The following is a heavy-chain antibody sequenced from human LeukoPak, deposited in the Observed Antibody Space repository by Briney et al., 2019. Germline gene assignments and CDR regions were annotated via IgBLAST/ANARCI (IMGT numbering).Heavy chain of an antibody. V-gene: IGHV4-34*01. CDR1: GGSFSGYY. CDR3: ARFEPSYYDFWSGYRFDY. Sequence: SETLSLTCAVYGGSFSGYYWSWIRQPPGKGLEWIGEINHSGSTNYNPSLKSRVTISVDTSKNQFSLKLSSVTAADTAVYYCARFEPSYYDFWSGYRFDYWGQGTLVTVSP. D-gene: IGHD3-3*01. J-gene: IGHJ4*02. CDR2: INHSGST.